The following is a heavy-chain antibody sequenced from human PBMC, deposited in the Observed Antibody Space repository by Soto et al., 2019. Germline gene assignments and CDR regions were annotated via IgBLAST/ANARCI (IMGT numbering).Heavy chain of an antibody. J-gene: IGHJ4*02. CDR3: ARHLDGSGRYFTNY. V-gene: IGHV1-18*01. CDR1: GYTFSSIG. D-gene: IGHD3-10*01. Sequence: AAVKVTCKTSGYTFSSIGISWVRQAPGQGLEWMGWISPHKGDTYYAQRLQGRVTMTTDTSTSTAYMELRSLRSDDTAVYFCARHLDGSGRYFTNYWGQGTLVTVSS. CDR2: ISPHKGDT.